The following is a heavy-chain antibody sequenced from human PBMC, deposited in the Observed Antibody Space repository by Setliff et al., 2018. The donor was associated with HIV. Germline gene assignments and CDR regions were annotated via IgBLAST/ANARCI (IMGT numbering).Heavy chain of an antibody. CDR3: AKDRVPDGIWEFDS. CDR1: GFTFRDYS. J-gene: IGHJ4*02. V-gene: IGHV3-23*01. D-gene: IGHD1-20*01. CDR2: IVQSSDV. Sequence: PGESLRLSCATSGFTFRDYSMVWVRQAPGKGLEWVSGIVQSSDVVYADSVKGRFTMSRDNSRNTISLQINDRRVEDTATYYCAKDRVPDGIWEFDSWGQGLLVTVSS.